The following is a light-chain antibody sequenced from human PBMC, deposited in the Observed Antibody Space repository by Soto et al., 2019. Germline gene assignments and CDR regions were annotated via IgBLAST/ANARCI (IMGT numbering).Light chain of an antibody. Sequence: IVLTQSPASLSVSPGERATLSCRASQDISTYLAWYQQKPGQAPRLIIYDTFNRVSGVPDRITGSVSGTVFTLTVSNVAPDDSAIYYCQQRSTWPLTFGGGTKVEIK. CDR1: QDISTY. CDR3: QQRSTWPLT. CDR2: DTF. J-gene: IGKJ4*01. V-gene: IGKV3-11*01.